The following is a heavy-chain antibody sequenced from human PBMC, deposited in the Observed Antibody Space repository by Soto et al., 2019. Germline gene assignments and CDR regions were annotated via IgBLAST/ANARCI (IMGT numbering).Heavy chain of an antibody. V-gene: IGHV2-5*02. CDR3: AHRVIRTVFGVVPTTAIYFDF. CDR1: GFSLTTSGVG. CDR2: IYWDDDK. J-gene: IGHJ4*02. Sequence: QITLNESGPTVVRPTETLTLTCRFSGFSLTTSGVGVGWLRQSPGKAPEWLALIYWDDDKRYSASLKSRLTITKDTSKNQVVLTVSDLDPTDTATYYCAHRVIRTVFGVVPTTAIYFDFWGQGTPVAVSS. D-gene: IGHD3-3*01.